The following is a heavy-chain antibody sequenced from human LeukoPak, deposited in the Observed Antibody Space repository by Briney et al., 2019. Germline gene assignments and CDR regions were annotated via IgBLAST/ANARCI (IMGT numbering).Heavy chain of an antibody. CDR1: GLTYHDHY. CDR3: VRGPDYYYDSSGSFDY. Sequence: GWALRLSCAVSGLTYHDHYFAWIRQAPGRGREWISHISYSANTIYCADSARGRFAISRDNAKNSLFLQMNSLRVEDTAVYYCVRGPDYYYDSSGSFDYWGHGSLVTVSS. J-gene: IGHJ4*01. D-gene: IGHD3-22*01. V-gene: IGHV3-11*04. CDR2: ISYSANTI.